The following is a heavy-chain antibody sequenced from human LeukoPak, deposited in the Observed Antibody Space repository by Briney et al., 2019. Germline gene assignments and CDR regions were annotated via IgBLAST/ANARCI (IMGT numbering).Heavy chain of an antibody. CDR3: ATETLMITFGGVIAPDY. D-gene: IGHD3-16*02. CDR2: INSDGSST. J-gene: IGHJ4*02. CDR1: GFSFSAYW. V-gene: IGHV3-74*01. Sequence: GGSLRLSCVASGFSFSAYWMHWVRQAPGKGLMWVSHINSDGSSTRYADSVKGRFTISRDDAKNTLYLQVNSLRVEDTAVYYCATETLMITFGGVIAPDYWGQGTLVTVSS.